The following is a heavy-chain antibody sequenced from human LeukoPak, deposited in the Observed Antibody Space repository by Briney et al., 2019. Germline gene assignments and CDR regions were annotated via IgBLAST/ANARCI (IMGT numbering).Heavy chain of an antibody. CDR1: GYTFIGYY. V-gene: IGHV1-2*02. Sequence: ASVKVSCKASGYTFIGYYIHWVRHAPGQGLEWMGWINPNSGDTNYAQKFQGRVTMTRDTSISTAYMELSRLRSDDTAVYYCSRIYIQDGNCNWGQGTLVTVSS. CDR3: SRIYIQDGNCN. D-gene: IGHD1-7*01. CDR2: INPNSGDT. J-gene: IGHJ4*02.